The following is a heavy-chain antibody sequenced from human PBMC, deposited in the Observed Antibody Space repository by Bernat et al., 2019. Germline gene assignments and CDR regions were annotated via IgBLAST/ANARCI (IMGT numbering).Heavy chain of an antibody. CDR2: IYNSGST. CDR3: ARSFDYDDSSGYYQYFDH. D-gene: IGHD3-22*01. Sequence: QVQLQESGPGLVKPSETLSLTCTVSGGSISSYYWSWIRQPPGKGLEWIGYIYNSGSTNYNPSLKSRVTISVDTSKKQFSLKLSSVTAADTAVYYCARSFDYDDSSGYYQYFDHWGQGTLVTVSS. V-gene: IGHV4-59*01. J-gene: IGHJ4*02. CDR1: GGSISSYY.